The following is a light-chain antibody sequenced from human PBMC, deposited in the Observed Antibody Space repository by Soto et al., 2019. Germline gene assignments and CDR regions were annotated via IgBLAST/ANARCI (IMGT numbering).Light chain of an antibody. CDR1: RSLLNSNGYNC. CDR3: MQALETPLS. V-gene: IGKV2-28*01. Sequence: DIVMTQSPLSLPVTPGESASLSCRSSRSLLNSNGYNCLDWYLQEPGQSPQLLIHLGASRASEVPDRDRGSGSGTECTQKMSREEAEEDGEDHGMQALETPLSVGGGNKVET. J-gene: IGKJ4*01. CDR2: LGA.